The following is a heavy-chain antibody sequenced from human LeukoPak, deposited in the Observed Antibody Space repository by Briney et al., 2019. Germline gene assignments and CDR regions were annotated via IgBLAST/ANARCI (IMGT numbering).Heavy chain of an antibody. Sequence: ASVKVSCKASGYTFTSYYIHWVRQAPGQGLEWMGWISAYNGNTNYAQKLQGRVTMTTDTSTSTAYMELRSLRSDDTAVYYCARGEEGATRGIPIDYWGQGTLVTVSS. CDR1: GYTFTSYY. J-gene: IGHJ4*02. D-gene: IGHD1-26*01. CDR3: ARGEEGATRGIPIDY. V-gene: IGHV1-18*04. CDR2: ISAYNGNT.